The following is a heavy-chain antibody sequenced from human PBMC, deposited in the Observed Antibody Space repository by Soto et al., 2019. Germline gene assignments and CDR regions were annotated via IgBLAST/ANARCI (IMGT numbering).Heavy chain of an antibody. CDR2: ISGSGGST. CDR1: GFTFSSYA. J-gene: IGHJ4*02. Sequence: ELQLLESGGGLVQPGGSLTLSCAASGFTFSSYAMSWVRQAPGKELEWVSAISGSGGSTYYADSVKGRFTISRDNSKNPLYLQMNSLRAEDTAVYYCAKGGGIAAAGALDYWGQGTLVTVSS. D-gene: IGHD6-13*01. CDR3: AKGGGIAAAGALDY. V-gene: IGHV3-23*01.